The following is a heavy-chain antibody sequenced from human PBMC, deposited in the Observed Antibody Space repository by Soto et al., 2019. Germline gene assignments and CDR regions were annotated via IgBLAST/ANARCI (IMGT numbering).Heavy chain of an antibody. CDR2: ISSSSSYI. CDR3: ARPKKYCSGGSCYSDYYYYGMDV. CDR1: GFTFSSYS. Sequence: GGSLRLSCAASGFTFSSYSMNWVRQAPGKGLEWVSSISSSSSYIYYADSVKGRFTISRDNAKNSLYLQMNSLRAEGTAVYYCARPKKYCSGGSCYSDYYYYGMDVWGQGTTVTVSS. D-gene: IGHD2-15*01. V-gene: IGHV3-21*01. J-gene: IGHJ6*02.